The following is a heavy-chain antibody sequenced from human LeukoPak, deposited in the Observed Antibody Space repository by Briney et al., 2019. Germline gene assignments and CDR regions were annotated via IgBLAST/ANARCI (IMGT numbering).Heavy chain of an antibody. Sequence: PGGSLRLSCAASGFTFSSYGMHWVRQAPGKGLEWVAFIRYDGSNKYYADSVKGRFTISRDNSKNTLYLQMNSLRAEDTAVYYCAKGGTIFGVVIDWFDPWGQGTLVTVSS. D-gene: IGHD3-3*01. CDR2: IRYDGSNK. V-gene: IGHV3-30*02. CDR1: GFTFSSYG. CDR3: AKGGTIFGVVIDWFDP. J-gene: IGHJ5*02.